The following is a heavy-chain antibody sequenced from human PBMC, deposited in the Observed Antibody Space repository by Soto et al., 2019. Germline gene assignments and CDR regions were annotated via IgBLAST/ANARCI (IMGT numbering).Heavy chain of an antibody. CDR2: IFYSGST. CDR1: GGSISSGDYY. J-gene: IGHJ4*02. Sequence: PSETLSLTCTASGGSISSGDYYWSWMRQHPGKGLEWIGYIFYSGSTYYNPSLKSRVTISVDTSKNQFSLKLSSVTAADTAVYYCAREGGGYCSGGSCQVDYWGQGTLVTVSS. V-gene: IGHV4-30-4*08. CDR3: AREGGGYCSGGSCQVDY. D-gene: IGHD2-15*01.